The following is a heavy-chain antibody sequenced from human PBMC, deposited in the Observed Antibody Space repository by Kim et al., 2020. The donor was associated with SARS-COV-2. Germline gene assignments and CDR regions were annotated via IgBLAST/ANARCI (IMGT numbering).Heavy chain of an antibody. CDR2: INAANGDT. Sequence: ASVKVSCKASGYTFTSYAIHWLRQAPGQRLEWMGWINAANGDTKYSQKFQGRVTIIRDTSATTVYMELSNLSSEDTAVYYCARWKWELPTQDLDNWGQGTLVSVSS. CDR1: GYTFTSYA. V-gene: IGHV1-3*01. CDR3: ARWKWELPTQDLDN. D-gene: IGHD1-26*01. J-gene: IGHJ4*02.